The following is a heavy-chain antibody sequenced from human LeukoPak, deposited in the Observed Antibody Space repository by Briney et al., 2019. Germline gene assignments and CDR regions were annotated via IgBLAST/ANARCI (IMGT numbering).Heavy chain of an antibody. CDR3: ARVVPERDYYYYMDV. CDR2: IYYSGST. J-gene: IGHJ6*03. D-gene: IGHD2-2*01. CDR1: GDSISSSTYY. V-gene: IGHV4-39*07. Sequence: ASETLSLTCAVSGDSISSSTYYWGWIRQPPGKGLEWIGSIYYSGSTFDNPSLKSRVTISVDTSKNQFSLKLSSVTAADTAVYYCARVVPERDYYYYMDVWGKGTTVTVSS.